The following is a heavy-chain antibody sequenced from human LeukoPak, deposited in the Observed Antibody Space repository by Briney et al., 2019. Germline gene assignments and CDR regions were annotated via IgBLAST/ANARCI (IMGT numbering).Heavy chain of an antibody. CDR1: GFTFSSYA. CDR2: ISYDGSNK. D-gene: IGHD3-22*01. J-gene: IGHJ6*02. Sequence: PGRSLRLSCAASGFTFSSYAMHWVRQAPGKGLEWVAVISYDGSNKYYADSVKGRFTISRDNSKNTLYLQMNSLRAEDTAVYYCARDYLDSSGYYRFLAYYYYYGMDVWGQGTTVTVSS. V-gene: IGHV3-30*04. CDR3: ARDYLDSSGYYRFLAYYYYYGMDV.